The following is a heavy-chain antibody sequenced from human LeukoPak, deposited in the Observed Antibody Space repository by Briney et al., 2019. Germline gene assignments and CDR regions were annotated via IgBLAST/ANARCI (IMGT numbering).Heavy chain of an antibody. D-gene: IGHD4-11*01. CDR1: GYTFTGYY. CDR2: INPNSGGT. V-gene: IGHV1-2*06. Sequence: ASVKVSCKASGYTFTGYYIHWVRQAPGQGLEWMGRINPNSGGTSSAEKFQGRVTMTRDTSITTAYMELSRLTSDDTAVYYCARDHLAGTYSNHYWGQGTLVTVSS. J-gene: IGHJ4*02. CDR3: ARDHLAGTYSNHY.